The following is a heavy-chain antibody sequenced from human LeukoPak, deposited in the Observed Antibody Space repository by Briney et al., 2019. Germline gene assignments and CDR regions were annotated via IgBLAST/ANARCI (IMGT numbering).Heavy chain of an antibody. Sequence: SETLSLTCTVSGYSISSGYYWGWIRQPPGKGLEWIGNIYPSGTTYYNPSLKTRVTISVDTSKNQFSLKLSSVTAADTAVYYCATITGGYSRDYWGQGTLVTVSS. D-gene: IGHD5-24*01. CDR1: GYSISSGYY. CDR2: IYPSGTT. V-gene: IGHV4-38-2*02. CDR3: ATITGGYSRDY. J-gene: IGHJ4*02.